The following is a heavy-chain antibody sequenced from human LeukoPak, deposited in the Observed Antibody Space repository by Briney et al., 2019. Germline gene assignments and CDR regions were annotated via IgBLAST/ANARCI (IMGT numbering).Heavy chain of an antibody. CDR3: AKDTDY. J-gene: IGHJ4*02. V-gene: IGHV3-23*01. CDR2: ISGSGGST. CDR1: GFTFSGFA. Sequence: GGSLRLSCAASGFTFSGFAMSWVRRTPGKGLEWVSGISGSGGSTYYPDSVKGRFTISRDNSKNTLYLQMNSLRAEDTAVYYCAKDTDYWGQGTLVTVSS.